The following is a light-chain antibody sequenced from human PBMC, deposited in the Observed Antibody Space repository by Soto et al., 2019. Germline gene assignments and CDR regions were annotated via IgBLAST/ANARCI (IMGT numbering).Light chain of an antibody. V-gene: IGLV2-14*03. CDR2: DVN. CDR3: SSYTTNTTLV. J-gene: IGLJ2*01. CDR1: SSDVGAYSY. Sequence: QSALTQPASVSGSPGQSITISCTGTSSDVGAYSYVSWYQQHPGKAPKLIIYDVNIRPSGVPNRFSGSQSGDTASLTISGLQAEDEADYYCSSYTTNTTLVFGGGTKLTLL.